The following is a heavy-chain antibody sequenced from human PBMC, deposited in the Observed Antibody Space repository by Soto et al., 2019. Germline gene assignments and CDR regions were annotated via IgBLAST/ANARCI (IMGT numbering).Heavy chain of an antibody. CDR2: IYYSGST. Sequence: PSETLSLTCTVSGGTIRIGDYYLRWIRQPPGKGLEWIGYIYYSGSTYYNPSLKSRVTVSVDTSKNQFSLKLSSVTAADTAVYYCARGPNYYNSVRGWLGPWGQGTLVTVSS. J-gene: IGHJ5*02. CDR3: ARGPNYYNSVRGWLGP. CDR1: GGTIRIGDYY. V-gene: IGHV4-30-4*02. D-gene: IGHD3-10*01.